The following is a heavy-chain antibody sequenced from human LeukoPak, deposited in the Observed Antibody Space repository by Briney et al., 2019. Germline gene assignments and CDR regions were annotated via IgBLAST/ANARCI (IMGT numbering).Heavy chain of an antibody. CDR1: GFTFSSYW. V-gene: IGHV3-7*01. Sequence: GGSLRLSCAASGFTFSSYWMSWVRQAPGKGLEWVANIKQDESEKYYVDSVEGRFTISRDNAKNSLYLQMNSLRAEDTAVYYCARGHGGNTYYDFWSGYYERTYFDYWGQGTLVTVSS. CDR3: ARGHGGNTYYDFWSGYYERTYFDY. D-gene: IGHD3-3*01. J-gene: IGHJ4*02. CDR2: IKQDESEK.